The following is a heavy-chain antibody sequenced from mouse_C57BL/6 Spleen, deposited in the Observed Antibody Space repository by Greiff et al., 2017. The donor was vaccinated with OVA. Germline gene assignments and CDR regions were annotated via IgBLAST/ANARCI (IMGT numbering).Heavy chain of an antibody. Sequence: EVMLVESGGGLVQPGGSLKLSCAASGFTFSDYYMYWVRQTPEKRLEWVAYISNGGGSTYYPDTVKGRFTISRDNAKNTLYLQMSRLKSEDTAMYYCARRDGYSYYFDYWGQGTTLTVSS. D-gene: IGHD2-3*01. CDR3: ARRDGYSYYFDY. J-gene: IGHJ2*01. CDR1: GFTFSDYY. V-gene: IGHV5-12*01. CDR2: ISNGGGST.